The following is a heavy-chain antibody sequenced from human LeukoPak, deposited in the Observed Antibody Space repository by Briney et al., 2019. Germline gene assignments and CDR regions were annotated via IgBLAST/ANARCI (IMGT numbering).Heavy chain of an antibody. CDR3: ARDGVSVVPVEYLTFDY. Sequence: GGSLRLSCAASGFTFRTYSMNWVRQAPGKGLEWVSSISSSSSYIYYADSVKGRFTISRDNAKNSLYLQMNSLRAEDTAVYYCARDGVSVVPVEYLTFDYWGQGTLVTVSS. J-gene: IGHJ4*02. CDR1: GFTFRTYS. CDR2: ISSSSSYI. V-gene: IGHV3-21*06. D-gene: IGHD2-2*01.